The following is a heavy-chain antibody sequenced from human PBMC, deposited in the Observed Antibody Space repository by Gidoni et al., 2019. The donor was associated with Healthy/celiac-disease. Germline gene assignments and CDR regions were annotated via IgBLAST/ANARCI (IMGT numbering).Heavy chain of an antibody. V-gene: IGHV4-31*03. CDR3: ARVPGPHYYDSRPFDY. Sequence: QVQLQESGPGLVKPSQTLSLTCTVPGGSISSGGYYWRWTRPHPGKGLEWIGYIYYSGSTYYNPSLKSRVTISVDTSKNQFSLKLSSVTAADTAVYYCARVPGPHYYDSRPFDYWGQGTLVTVSS. J-gene: IGHJ4*02. CDR2: IYYSGST. D-gene: IGHD3-22*01. CDR1: GGSISSGGYY.